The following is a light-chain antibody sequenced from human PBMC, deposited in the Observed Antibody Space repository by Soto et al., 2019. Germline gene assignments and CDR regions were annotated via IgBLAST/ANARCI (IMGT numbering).Light chain of an antibody. CDR3: QQSQSTPPT. CDR1: HNIVTY. J-gene: IGKJ2*01. CDR2: DAW. V-gene: IGKV1-39*01. Sequence: DIQMAQSPPSLSASVGDRGTITCRASHNIVTYQKWYQQKAGKAPRLLIYDAWHLQSGVPFRFFGSGTGTDFTHTIENLQHEYSATYYCQQSQSTPPTFGPGTNMEIK.